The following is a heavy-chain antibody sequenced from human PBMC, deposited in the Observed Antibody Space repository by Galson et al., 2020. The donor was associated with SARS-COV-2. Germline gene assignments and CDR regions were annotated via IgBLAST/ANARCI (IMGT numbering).Heavy chain of an antibody. D-gene: IGHD3-3*01. Sequence: GGSLRLSCAASAFTFSSSSMNWVRQTPGKGLEWVSSISSSSSYIYYADSVKGRFTISRDNAKNSLYLQMNSLRAGDTAVYYCASGKRITNFGVVTLDTIFDYWGQGTLVTVSS. V-gene: IGHV3-21*01. J-gene: IGHJ4*02. CDR2: ISSSSSYI. CDR1: AFTFSSSS. CDR3: ASGKRITNFGVVTLDTIFDY.